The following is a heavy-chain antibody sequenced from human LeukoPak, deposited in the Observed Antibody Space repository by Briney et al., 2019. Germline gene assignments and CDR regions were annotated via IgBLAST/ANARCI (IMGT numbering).Heavy chain of an antibody. Sequence: SETLSLTCTVSGGSMNSDYWTWIRQPAGKGLEWIGLIYLGGSTNYNPSLKSRDTMSLDTSKNQFSLELRSVTAADTAVYYCARVFHQWGQGALVIVSS. CDR2: IYLGGST. CDR1: GGSMNSDY. CDR3: ARVFHQ. J-gene: IGHJ5*02. V-gene: IGHV4-4*07.